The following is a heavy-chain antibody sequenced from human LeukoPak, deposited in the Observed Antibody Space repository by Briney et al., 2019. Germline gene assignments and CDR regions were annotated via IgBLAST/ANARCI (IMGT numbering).Heavy chain of an antibody. CDR3: ARGRTDFDY. CDR2: INSDGSST. D-gene: IGHD4-17*01. CDR1: GVTFSSYW. Sequence: PGGSLRLSCAAAGVTFSSYWMHWVRQAPGKGLVWVSRINSDGSSTSYADSVKGRFTISRDNAKNTPCLQMNSLRAEDTPVYYCARGRTDFDYWGQGTLVTVSS. V-gene: IGHV3-74*01. J-gene: IGHJ4*02.